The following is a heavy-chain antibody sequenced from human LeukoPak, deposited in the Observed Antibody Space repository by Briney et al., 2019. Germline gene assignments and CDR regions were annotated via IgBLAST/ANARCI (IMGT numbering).Heavy chain of an antibody. CDR2: IYTSGST. CDR1: GASINSGSYY. CDR3: AREVGSSEGFGVIH. V-gene: IGHV4-61*02. Sequence: AWQTLSLTCSVSGASINSGSYYWNWIRQPAGKGLEWIGRIYTSGSTSYNPSLQSRVAISVDTSKNQFSLNLSSVIATDTAVYYCAREVGSSEGFGVIHWGQGILVIVSS. D-gene: IGHD6-6*01. J-gene: IGHJ4*02.